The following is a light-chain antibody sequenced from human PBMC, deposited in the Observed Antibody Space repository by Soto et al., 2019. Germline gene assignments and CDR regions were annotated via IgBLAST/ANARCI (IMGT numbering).Light chain of an antibody. CDR3: SSYITSSTRV. Sequence: QSVLTQPASVSGSPGQSIAISCTGSSSDVGFYNYVSWYQQHPGEVPKLIIFEVSNRPSGVSNRFSGSKSGNTASLTISGLQAEDEAAYYCSSYITSSTRVFGTGTKLTVL. V-gene: IGLV2-14*01. J-gene: IGLJ1*01. CDR2: EVS. CDR1: SSDVGFYNY.